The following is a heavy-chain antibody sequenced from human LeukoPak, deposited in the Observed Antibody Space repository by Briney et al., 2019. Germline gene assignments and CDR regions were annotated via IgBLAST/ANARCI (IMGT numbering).Heavy chain of an antibody. V-gene: IGHV3-30*03. CDR3: VRDLYSRSPYFDV. J-gene: IGHJ4*02. CDR1: GFNLASYA. D-gene: IGHD2-21*01. CDR2: ISYDGRDK. Sequence: PGGSLRLSCAASGFNLASYAMYWVRQAPGRGLEWVAYISYDGRDKYYVDSVKGRFFISKDSSMSTLYLDMNSLRPEDTALYYCVRDLYSRSPYFDVWGQGTLVTVSS.